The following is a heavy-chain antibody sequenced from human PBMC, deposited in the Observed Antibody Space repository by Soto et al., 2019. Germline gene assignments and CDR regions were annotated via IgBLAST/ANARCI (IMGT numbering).Heavy chain of an antibody. Sequence: ASVKVSCKASGYTFTSYAMHWVRQAPGQRLEWMGWINAGNGNTKYSQKFQGRVTITRDTSASTAYMELSSLRSEDTAVYYCARNNLYWSSTSCYGDNWFHPWGQGTLVTVSS. J-gene: IGHJ5*02. CDR3: ARNNLYWSSTSCYGDNWFHP. V-gene: IGHV1-3*01. CDR2: INAGNGNT. D-gene: IGHD2-2*01. CDR1: GYTFTSYA.